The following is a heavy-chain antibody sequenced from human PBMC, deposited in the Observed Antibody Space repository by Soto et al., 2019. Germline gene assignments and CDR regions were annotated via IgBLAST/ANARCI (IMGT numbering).Heavy chain of an antibody. D-gene: IGHD2-15*01. CDR1: GFIFRNYG. CDR2: IWYDGSNK. J-gene: IGHJ4*02. V-gene: IGHV3-33*01. CDR3: APGYCSSGSCCFDY. Sequence: QVQLVESGGGVVQPGRSLRLSCAASGFIFRNYGMHWVRQAPGKGLEWVAVIWYDGSNKYYADSVKGRFTISRDKSKNTLYLQMNSLRAEDTALYYCAPGYCSSGSCCFDYWGQGTLATVSS.